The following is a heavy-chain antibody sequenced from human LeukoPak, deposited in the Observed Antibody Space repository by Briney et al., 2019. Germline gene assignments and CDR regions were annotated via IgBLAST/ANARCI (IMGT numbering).Heavy chain of an antibody. CDR3: AREMYSGMYNDAFDI. J-gene: IGHJ3*02. Sequence: GGSLRLSCAASTFIVSNSHMTWVRQTPGQGLEWVSVIYNDGRTFYADSVKGRFTISRDNSRNTLYLQMNNLRAEDTAMYYCAREMYSGMYNDAFDIWGQGTKVTVSS. V-gene: IGHV3-53*01. CDR2: IYNDGRT. CDR1: TFIVSNSH. D-gene: IGHD1-26*01.